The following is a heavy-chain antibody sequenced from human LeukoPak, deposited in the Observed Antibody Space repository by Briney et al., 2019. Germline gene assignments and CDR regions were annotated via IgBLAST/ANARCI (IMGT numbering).Heavy chain of an antibody. CDR3: ARDQEVLWFGELLPFDP. CDR1: GFTFSSYE. J-gene: IGHJ5*02. Sequence: GGSLRLSCAASGFTFSSYEMNWVRQAPGKGLEWVSYISSSGSTTYYADSVKGRFTISRDNAKNSLYLQMNSLGAVDTAVYYCARDQEVLWFGELLPFDPWGQGTLVTVSS. D-gene: IGHD3-10*01. V-gene: IGHV3-48*03. CDR2: ISSSGSTT.